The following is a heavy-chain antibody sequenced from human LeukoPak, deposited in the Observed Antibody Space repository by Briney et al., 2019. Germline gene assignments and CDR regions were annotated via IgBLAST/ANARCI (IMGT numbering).Heavy chain of an antibody. V-gene: IGHV5-51*01. CDR3: ARMLYSSGWYAEG. CDR2: IYPGDADT. Sequence: GESLKISCKGSGYIFASHWIGWVRQMPGKGLEWMGIIYPGDADTRYSPSFQGQVTISVDKSISTAYLQWSSLEASDTAIYYCARMLYSSGWYAEGWGQGTLVTVSS. CDR1: GYIFASHW. J-gene: IGHJ4*02. D-gene: IGHD6-19*01.